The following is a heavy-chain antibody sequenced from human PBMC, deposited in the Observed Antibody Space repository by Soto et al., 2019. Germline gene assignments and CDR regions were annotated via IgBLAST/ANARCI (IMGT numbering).Heavy chain of an antibody. D-gene: IGHD2-2*01. CDR1: GGTFGSYA. CDR3: ARSQGSSTSLEIYYYYYYGMDV. Sequence: QVQLVQSGAEVKKPGSSVKVSCKASGGTFGSYAISWVRQAHGQGLEWMGGIIPIPGTANYAQKVQGRVTIAADESTSTAYMELSSLRSEDTAVYYCARSQGSSTSLEIYYYYYYGMDVWGQGTTVTVSS. CDR2: IIPIPGTA. V-gene: IGHV1-69*01. J-gene: IGHJ6*02.